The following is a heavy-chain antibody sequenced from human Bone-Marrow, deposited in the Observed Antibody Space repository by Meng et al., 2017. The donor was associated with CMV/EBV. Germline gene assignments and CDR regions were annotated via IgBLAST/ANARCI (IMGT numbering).Heavy chain of an antibody. CDR2: IYYSGST. V-gene: IGHV4-39*07. D-gene: IGHD1-7*01. CDR3: LELDFDY. J-gene: IGHJ4*02. Sequence: SETLSLTCTVSGGSISSSFYYWGWIRQPPGKGLEWIGSIYYSGSTYYNPCLKSRVTISVDTSKNQFSLKLSSVTAADTAVYYCLELDFDYWGQGTLVTVSS. CDR1: GGSISSSFYY.